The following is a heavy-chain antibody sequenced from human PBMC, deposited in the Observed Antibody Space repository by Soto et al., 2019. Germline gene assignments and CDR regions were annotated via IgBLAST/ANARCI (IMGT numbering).Heavy chain of an antibody. J-gene: IGHJ5*02. Sequence: PSETLSLTCAVSGGSISSGGYSWSWIRQPPGKGLEWIGYIYHSGSTYYNPSLKSRVTISVDRSKNQFSLKLSSVTAADTAVYYCARVTTGAAAGTYSWFDPWGQGTLVTVSS. V-gene: IGHV4-30-2*01. CDR2: IYHSGST. CDR3: ARVTTGAAAGTYSWFDP. CDR1: GGSISSGGYS. D-gene: IGHD6-13*01.